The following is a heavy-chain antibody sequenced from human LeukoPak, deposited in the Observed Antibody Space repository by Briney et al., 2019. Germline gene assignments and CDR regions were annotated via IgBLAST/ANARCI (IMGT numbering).Heavy chain of an antibody. Sequence: ETGGSLRLSCAASGFTFSSYAMSWVRQVPGKGLEWVSAISGSGGSTYYADSVKGRFTISRDNSKNTLYLQMNSLRAEDTAVYYCAKLGSMGWLFDYWGQGTLVTVSS. CDR3: AKLGSMGWLFDY. CDR2: ISGSGGST. J-gene: IGHJ4*02. CDR1: GFTFSSYA. V-gene: IGHV3-23*01. D-gene: IGHD6-13*01.